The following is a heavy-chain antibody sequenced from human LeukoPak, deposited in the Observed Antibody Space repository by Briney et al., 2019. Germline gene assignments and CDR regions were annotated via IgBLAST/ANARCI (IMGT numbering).Heavy chain of an antibody. Sequence: SDTLALTCTVSGGSISSYYWSWIRQPPGKGLEWIGYIYYSGSTNYNPSLKSRVTISVDTSKNQFSLKLSSVTAADTAVYYCARHEGYSGYHRFDYWGQGTLVTVSS. CDR1: GGSISSYY. CDR3: ARHEGYSGYHRFDY. J-gene: IGHJ4*02. D-gene: IGHD5-12*01. V-gene: IGHV4-59*08. CDR2: IYYSGST.